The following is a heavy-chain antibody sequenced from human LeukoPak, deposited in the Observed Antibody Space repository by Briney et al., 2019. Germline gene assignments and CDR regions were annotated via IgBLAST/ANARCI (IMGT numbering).Heavy chain of an antibody. CDR1: GYTFTGYY. Sequence: ASVKDSCKASGYTFTGYYMHWVRQAPGQGLEWMGWINPNSGGTNYAQKFQGRVTMTRDTSISTAYMELSRLRSDDTAVYYCARVGDWGSPACDYWGQGTLVTVSS. J-gene: IGHJ4*02. D-gene: IGHD7-27*01. CDR2: INPNSGGT. CDR3: ARVGDWGSPACDY. V-gene: IGHV1-2*02.